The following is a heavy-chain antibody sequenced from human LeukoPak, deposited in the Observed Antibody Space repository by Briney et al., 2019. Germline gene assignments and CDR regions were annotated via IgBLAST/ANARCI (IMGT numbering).Heavy chain of an antibody. Sequence: ASVKVSCKASGYTFTSYYIHWVRQAPGQGLEWMGIINPSGGSTSYAQKFQGRVTMTRDTSTSTVYMDLSSLRSEDTAVYYCAREMAAAAGFDCWGQGTLVTVPS. D-gene: IGHD6-13*01. V-gene: IGHV1-46*01. CDR3: AREMAAAAGFDC. CDR1: GYTFTSYY. CDR2: INPSGGST. J-gene: IGHJ4*02.